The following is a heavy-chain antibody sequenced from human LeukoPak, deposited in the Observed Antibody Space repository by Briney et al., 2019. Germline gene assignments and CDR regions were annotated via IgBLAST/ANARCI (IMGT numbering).Heavy chain of an antibody. CDR2: ISTSSTTI. V-gene: IGHV3-48*01. CDR1: GFTFSSYS. CDR3: ARGALTAPDY. Sequence: GGSLRPSCAASGFTFSSYSMNWVRQAPGKGLEWVSYISTSSTTIYYADSVKGRFTISRDNAKNSLYLQMNSLRAEDAAVYYCARGALTAPDYWGQGTLVTVSS. D-gene: IGHD3-9*01. J-gene: IGHJ4*02.